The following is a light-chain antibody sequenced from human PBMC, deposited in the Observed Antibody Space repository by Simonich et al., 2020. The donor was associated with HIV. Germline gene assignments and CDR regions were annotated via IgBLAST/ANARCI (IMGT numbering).Light chain of an antibody. V-gene: IGLV8-61*01. CDR1: SGSVSSSHY. J-gene: IGLJ2*01. CDR2: NPN. Sequence: VTLEPLFSVSLGGTVTPTCGLTSGSVSSSHYPSWFQRTPGQPPQTVITNPNSRSSGVPTRFSGSILRNKAALTITGAEADNESDYYCVLYMTTGVVFGGGTKLTVL. CDR3: VLYMTTGVV.